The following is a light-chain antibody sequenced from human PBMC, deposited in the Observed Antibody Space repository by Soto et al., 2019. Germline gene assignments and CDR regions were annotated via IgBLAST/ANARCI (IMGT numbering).Light chain of an antibody. CDR1: QSLTRN. Sequence: EIVLTQSPGTLSLSPGERATLSCRASQSLTRNLAWYQHKPGQSPRLLIYGASARATGIPARFSGGGSGTDFTLTISRLEPEDFAVYCCQQYGSSPRTFGQGTKVDI. J-gene: IGKJ1*01. CDR3: QQYGSSPRT. V-gene: IGKV3-20*01. CDR2: GAS.